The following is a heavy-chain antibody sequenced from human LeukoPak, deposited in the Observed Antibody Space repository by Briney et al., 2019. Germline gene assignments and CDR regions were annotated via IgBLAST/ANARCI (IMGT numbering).Heavy chain of an antibody. D-gene: IGHD3-22*01. J-gene: IGHJ4*02. CDR1: GFTFSSYG. Sequence: GGSLRLPCAASGFTFSSYGMHWVRQAPGKGLEWVAVISYDGSNKYYADSVKGRFTISRDNSKNTLYLQMNSLRAEDTAVYYCASRESYYDSSGYSLGWGQGTLVTVSS. V-gene: IGHV3-30*03. CDR3: ASRESYYDSSGYSLG. CDR2: ISYDGSNK.